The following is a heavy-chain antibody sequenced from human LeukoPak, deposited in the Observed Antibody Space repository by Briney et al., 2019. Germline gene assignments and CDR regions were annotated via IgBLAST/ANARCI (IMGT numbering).Heavy chain of an antibody. Sequence: ASVKVSCKASGYTFTGYYMHWVRQAPGQGLEWMGWINPNSGGTNYAQKFQGWVTMTRDTSISTAYMELSRLRSDDTAVYYCARELGYSSSWYYFDYWGQGTLVTVSS. D-gene: IGHD6-13*01. J-gene: IGHJ4*02. CDR1: GYTFTGYY. CDR3: ARELGYSSSWYYFDY. V-gene: IGHV1-2*04. CDR2: INPNSGGT.